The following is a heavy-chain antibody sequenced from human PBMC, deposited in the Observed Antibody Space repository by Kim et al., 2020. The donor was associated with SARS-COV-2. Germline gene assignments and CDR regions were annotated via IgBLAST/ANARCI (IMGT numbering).Heavy chain of an antibody. CDR3: ANNVPAVGMKAFDI. Sequence: EASVKGRFTISRDNSKNTLYLQMNSLRAEDTAVYYCANNVPAVGMKAFDIWGQGTMVTVSS. D-gene: IGHD2-2*01. V-gene: IGHV3-23*01. J-gene: IGHJ3*02.